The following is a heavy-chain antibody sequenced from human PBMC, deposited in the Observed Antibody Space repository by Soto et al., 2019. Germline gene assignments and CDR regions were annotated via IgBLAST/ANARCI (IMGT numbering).Heavy chain of an antibody. J-gene: IGHJ4*02. CDR1: GFTFSSYW. CDR2: INSDGSST. Sequence: GGSLRLSCAASGFTFSSYWMHWVRQAPGKGLVWVSRINSDGSSTSYADSVKGRFTISRDNAKNTLYLQMNSLRAEDTAVYYCALLGYCSGGSCYPTEAIDYWGQGTLVTVSS. CDR3: ALLGYCSGGSCYPTEAIDY. D-gene: IGHD2-15*01. V-gene: IGHV3-74*01.